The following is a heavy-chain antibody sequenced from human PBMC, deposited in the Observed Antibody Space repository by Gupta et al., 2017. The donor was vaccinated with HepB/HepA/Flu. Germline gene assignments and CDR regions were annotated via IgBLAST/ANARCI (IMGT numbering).Heavy chain of an antibody. CDR1: GFTFSSYW. J-gene: IGHJ5*02. D-gene: IGHD4-17*01. CDR3: ARDYGDYGWFDP. Sequence: EVQLVESGGGLVQPGGSLRLSCAASGFTFSSYWMHWVRQAPGKGLVWVSGINSDGSSTSYADSVKGRFTISRDNAKNTLYLQMNSLRAEDTAVYYCARDYGDYGWFDPWGQGTLVTVSS. CDR2: INSDGSST. V-gene: IGHV3-74*01.